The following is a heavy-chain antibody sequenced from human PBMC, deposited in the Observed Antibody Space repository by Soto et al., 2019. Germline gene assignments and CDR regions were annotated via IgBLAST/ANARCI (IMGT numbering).Heavy chain of an antibody. CDR1: GYTFTGYA. CDR3: ARDVGATGD. CDR2: INAGNGNT. V-gene: IGHV1-3*01. D-gene: IGHD1-26*01. Sequence: QVQLVQSGAEVKKPGASVKVAFKASGYTFTGYAMHWVRQAPGQRLEWMGWINAGNGNTKYSQKFQGRVTITRDTSASTAYMEMSSLRSEDTAVYYCARDVGATGDWGQGTLVTVSS. J-gene: IGHJ4*02.